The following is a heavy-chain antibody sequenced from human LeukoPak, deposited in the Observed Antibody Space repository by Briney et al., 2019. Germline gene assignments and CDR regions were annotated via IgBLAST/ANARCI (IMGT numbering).Heavy chain of an antibody. V-gene: IGHV3-23*01. CDR1: GFTFSSYA. Sequence: PGGSLRLSCAASGFTFSSYAMSWVRQAPGKGLEWVSAISGSGAGAYYADSVKGRFTISRDNSKNTLYLQINSLRAEDTAVYYCAKVNNIAAAGTFHYWGQGTLVTVSS. CDR3: AKVNNIAAAGTFHY. J-gene: IGHJ4*02. CDR2: ISGSGAGA. D-gene: IGHD6-13*01.